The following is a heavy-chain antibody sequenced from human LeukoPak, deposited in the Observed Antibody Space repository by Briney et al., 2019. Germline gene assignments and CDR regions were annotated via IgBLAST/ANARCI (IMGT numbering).Heavy chain of an antibody. V-gene: IGHV1-2*02. D-gene: IGHD3-22*01. CDR3: ARAADSSGYYYNYLYFDY. J-gene: IGHJ4*02. CDR2: INPNSGGT. Sequence: ASVKVSCKASGYTFTGYYMHWVRQAPGQGLEWMGWINPNSGGTNYARKFQGRVTMTRDTSISTAYMELSRLRSDDTAVYYCARAADSSGYYYNYLYFDYWGQGTLVTVSS. CDR1: GYTFTGYY.